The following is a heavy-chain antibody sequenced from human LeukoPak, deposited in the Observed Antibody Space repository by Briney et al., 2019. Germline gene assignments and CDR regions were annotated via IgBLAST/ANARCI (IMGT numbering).Heavy chain of an antibody. D-gene: IGHD2-21*02. CDR2: IYSDNT. Sequence: GGSLRLSCTVSGFTVSTNSMSWVRQAPGKGLEWVSFIYSDNTHYSDSVKGRFTISRDNAKNSLYLQMKSLRAEDTALYYCAKAFIYCGGDCHTPFDYWGQGTLVTVSS. V-gene: IGHV3-53*05. CDR1: GFTVSTNS. J-gene: IGHJ4*02. CDR3: AKAFIYCGGDCHTPFDY.